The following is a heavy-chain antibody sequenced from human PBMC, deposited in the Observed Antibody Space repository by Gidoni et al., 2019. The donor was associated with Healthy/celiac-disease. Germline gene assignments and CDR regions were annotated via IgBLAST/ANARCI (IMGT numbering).Heavy chain of an antibody. J-gene: IGHJ6*02. CDR2: FDPEDGET. CDR1: GYTLNELS. V-gene: IGHV1-24*01. CDR3: ATDTGNYYDGMDV. Sequence: QVHLIQSGAEVTTPGASVKVSCKVSGYTLNELSMHWVRQAPGKGLEWMGGFDPEDGETIYAQKFQGRGTMTEDTSTDTAYMERSSLRSEDTAVYYCATDTGNYYDGMDVWGQGTTVTVSS.